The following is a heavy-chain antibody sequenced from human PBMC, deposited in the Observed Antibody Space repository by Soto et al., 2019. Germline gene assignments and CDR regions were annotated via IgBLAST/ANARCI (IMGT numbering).Heavy chain of an antibody. CDR2: IIPFSGTV. Sequence: QVQLVQSGAEVKKPGSSVKVSCKASGGSFMSQAISWVRQAPGQGPEWMGGIIPFSGTVTYTERFQGRLSVTADEPTQTAYMELRSLRSEDSAVYYCARASYDSYAGFFGMDVWGQGTTVTVS. D-gene: IGHD3-22*01. CDR3: ARASYDSYAGFFGMDV. V-gene: IGHV1-69*01. CDR1: GGSFMSQA. J-gene: IGHJ6*02.